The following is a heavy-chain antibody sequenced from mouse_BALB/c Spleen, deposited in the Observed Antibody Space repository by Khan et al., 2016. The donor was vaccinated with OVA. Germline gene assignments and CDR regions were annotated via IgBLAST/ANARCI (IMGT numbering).Heavy chain of an antibody. CDR1: GISITTGNYR. J-gene: IGHJ1*01. CDR3: ARDDGGYRYWYFDV. D-gene: IGHD2-2*01. V-gene: IGHV3-5*02. CDR2: IYYSGTI. Sequence: EVQLQESGPGLVKPSQTVSLTCTVTGISITTGNYRWSWIRQFPGNKLEWIGYIYYSGTITYNPSLTSRTTITRDTSKNQFFLEMNSLTAEDTATYYCARDDGGYRYWYFDVWGAGTTVTVSS.